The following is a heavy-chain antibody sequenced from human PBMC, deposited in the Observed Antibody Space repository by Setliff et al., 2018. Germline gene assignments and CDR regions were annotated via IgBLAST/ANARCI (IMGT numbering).Heavy chain of an antibody. J-gene: IGHJ4*02. Sequence: KTSETLSLTCTVSGGSINSGGFYWSWLRQPAGKRLEWIGHFYSSGATDYNLSLKSRVTISLDTSKNQFSLKLTSVTAADTAVYFCARESATLGEFPLYYFDYWGQGIPVTSP. D-gene: IGHD3-10*01. V-gene: IGHV4-61*09. CDR2: FYSSGAT. CDR3: ARESATLGEFPLYYFDY. CDR1: GGSINSGGFY.